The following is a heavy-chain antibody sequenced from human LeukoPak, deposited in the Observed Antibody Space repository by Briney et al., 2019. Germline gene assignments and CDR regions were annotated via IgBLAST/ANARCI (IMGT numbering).Heavy chain of an antibody. J-gene: IGHJ4*02. CDR3: AKDVFSGSYGTSPFDY. CDR1: GFTFSSYG. V-gene: IGHV3-30*18. D-gene: IGHD1-26*01. Sequence: PGGSLRLSCAASGFTFSSYGMHWVRQAPGKGLEWVAVISYDGSNKYYADSVKGRFTISRDNSKNTLYLQMNSLRAEDTAVYYCAKDVFSGSYGTSPFDYWGQGTLVTVSS. CDR2: ISYDGSNK.